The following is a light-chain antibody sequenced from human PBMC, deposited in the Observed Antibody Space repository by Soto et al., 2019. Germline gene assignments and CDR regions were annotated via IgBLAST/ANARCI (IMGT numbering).Light chain of an antibody. J-gene: IGKJ4*01. CDR1: QDIGTY. CDR2: DAS. V-gene: IGKV1-33*01. Sequence: DIQMTQSPSSLSASVGDRVIITCLASQDIGTYLAWYQQKSGKAPKLLIYDASYLETGVPSRFSARGSGTEFSFTISSLQPEDFATSYCQQHAELPLTFGRGTNIDIK. CDR3: QQHAELPLT.